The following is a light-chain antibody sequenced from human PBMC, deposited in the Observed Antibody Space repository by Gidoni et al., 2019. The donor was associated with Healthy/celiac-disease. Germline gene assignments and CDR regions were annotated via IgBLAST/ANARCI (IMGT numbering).Light chain of an antibody. CDR2: LDT. CDR1: KLGNKY. J-gene: IGLJ2*01. V-gene: IGLV3-1*01. CDR3: QAWDSNTVV. Sequence: SYELTQPPSVSVSPGQTASITCSGDKLGNKYVCWYQQKPGQSPVLVIYLDTKRPSGIPERFSGSNSGNTATLTIRGTQAIDEADYYCQAWDSNTVVFGGGTKLTVL.